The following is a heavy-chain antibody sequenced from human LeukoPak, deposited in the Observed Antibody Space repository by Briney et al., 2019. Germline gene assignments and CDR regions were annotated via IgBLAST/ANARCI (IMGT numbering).Heavy chain of an antibody. D-gene: IGHD3-10*01. J-gene: IGHJ4*02. CDR1: GFTFSSYE. Sequence: GSLRLSCAASGFTFSSYEMNWVRQAPGKGLEWVSYISSSGSTIYYADSVKGRFTISRDNAKNSLYLQMNSLRAEDTAVYYCARGRWDYYGSGMAFDYWGQGTLVTVSS. CDR3: ARGRWDYYGSGMAFDY. V-gene: IGHV3-48*03. CDR2: ISSSGSTI.